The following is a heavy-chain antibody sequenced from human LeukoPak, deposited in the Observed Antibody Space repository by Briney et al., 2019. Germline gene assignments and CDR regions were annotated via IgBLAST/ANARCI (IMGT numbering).Heavy chain of an antibody. D-gene: IGHD6-13*01. CDR1: GGSISSGGYS. CDR3: ARDWGSSWYGYGMDV. CDR2: IYHSGST. V-gene: IGHV4-30-2*01. Sequence: KHSQTLSLTCAVSGGSISSGGYSWSWIRQPPGKGLEWIGYIYHSGSTYYNPSLKSRVTISVDRSKNQFSLKLSSVTAADTAVYYCARDWGSSWYGYGMDVWGQGTTVTVSS. J-gene: IGHJ6*02.